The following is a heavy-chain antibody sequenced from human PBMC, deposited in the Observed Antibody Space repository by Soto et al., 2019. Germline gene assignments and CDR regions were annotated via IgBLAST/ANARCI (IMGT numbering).Heavy chain of an antibody. Sequence: GGSLRLSCSASGFTFSIYAMHWVRQAPGKGLEYVSSISTNGGSTDYADSVKGRFTISRDNSKNTVYLQMSSLRVEDTAVYYCAKSVYNWNDGFFDYWGQGTLVTVSS. CDR3: AKSVYNWNDGFFDY. J-gene: IGHJ4*02. CDR1: GFTFSIYA. D-gene: IGHD1-1*01. CDR2: ISTNGGST. V-gene: IGHV3-64D*06.